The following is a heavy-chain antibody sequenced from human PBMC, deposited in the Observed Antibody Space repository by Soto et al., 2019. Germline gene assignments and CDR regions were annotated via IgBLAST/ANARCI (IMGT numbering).Heavy chain of an antibody. CDR2: ISGSGGST. V-gene: IGHV3-23*01. CDR1: GFTFSSYA. Sequence: GGSLRLSCAASGFTFSSYAMSWVRQAPGKGLEWVSAISGSGGSTYYADSVKGRFTISRDNSKNTLYLQMNSLRAEDTAVYYCAKDLSWESYELSAFDIWGQGTMVTVSS. D-gene: IGHD1-26*01. CDR3: AKDLSWESYELSAFDI. J-gene: IGHJ3*02.